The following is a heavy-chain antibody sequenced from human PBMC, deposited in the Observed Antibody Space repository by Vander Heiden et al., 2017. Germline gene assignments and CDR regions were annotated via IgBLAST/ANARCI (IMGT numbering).Heavy chain of an antibody. Sequence: VLVLEYGGGWVQRGGSLRLSCAACGFTLKTKAMNWVRPAPGKGLAWFSALSGSGGSTGSAVSVKGRFTISRDNSKNTLYLQMNNLRAEDTAVYYCAKGKWDSGYQPFDYWGQGTLVTVSS. CDR1: GFTLKTKA. D-gene: IGHD3-22*01. J-gene: IGHJ4*02. V-gene: IGHV3-23*01. CDR2: LSGSGGST. CDR3: AKGKWDSGYQPFDY.